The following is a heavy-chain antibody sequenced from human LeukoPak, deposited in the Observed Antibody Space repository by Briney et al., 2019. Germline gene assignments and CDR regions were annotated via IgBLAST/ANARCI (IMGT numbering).Heavy chain of an antibody. CDR2: IYSGGST. CDR1: GFTVSSNY. CDR3: AKNWNYDY. V-gene: IGHV3-66*01. J-gene: IGHJ4*02. Sequence: GGSLRLSCSASGFTVSSNYMSWVRQAPGKGLEWVSIIYSGGSTYYADSVKGRFTISRDNSNNTLYLQMNSLRAEDTAVYYCAKNWNYDYWGQGTLVTVSS. D-gene: IGHD1-7*01.